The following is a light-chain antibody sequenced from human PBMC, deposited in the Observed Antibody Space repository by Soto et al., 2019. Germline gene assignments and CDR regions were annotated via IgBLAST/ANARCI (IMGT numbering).Light chain of an antibody. Sequence: DIQMTQSPFTLSASVGDRVTITCRASQNIDKRMAWHQQKPGKAPKVLIYDASNLKSEVPSRFSGSGSGTGFILTISSLQPDDFATYYCQQYYTYPWTFGQGTKVDIK. CDR2: DAS. CDR3: QQYYTYPWT. CDR1: QNIDKR. J-gene: IGKJ1*01. V-gene: IGKV1-5*01.